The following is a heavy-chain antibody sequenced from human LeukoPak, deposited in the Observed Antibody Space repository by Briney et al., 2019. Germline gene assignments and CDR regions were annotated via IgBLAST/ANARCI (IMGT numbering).Heavy chain of an antibody. V-gene: IGHV1-69*04. D-gene: IGHD3-9*01. J-gene: IGHJ4*02. Sequence: ASVKVSCKSSGGTFSSYAISWVRQAPGQGLEWMGRIIPILGIANYAQKFQGRVTITADKSPSTAYMELSSLRSEDMAVYYCASWFIRYFDSHDHNFDYWGQGTLVTVSS. CDR3: ASWFIRYFDSHDHNFDY. CDR1: GGTFSSYA. CDR2: IIPILGIA.